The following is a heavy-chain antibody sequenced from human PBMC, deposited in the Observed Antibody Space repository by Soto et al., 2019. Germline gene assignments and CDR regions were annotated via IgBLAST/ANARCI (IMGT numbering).Heavy chain of an antibody. CDR3: ASGDRPDPDYGDYALYYYYGMDV. J-gene: IGHJ6*02. D-gene: IGHD4-17*01. CDR1: GGTFSSYA. CDR2: IIPIFGTA. V-gene: IGHV1-69*01. Sequence: VQLVQSGAEVKKPGSSVKVSCKASGGTFSSYAISWVRQAPGQGLEWMGGIIPIFGTANYAQKFQGRVTITADESTSTANMELSSLRSEDTAVYYCASGDRPDPDYGDYALYYYYGMDVWGQGTTVTVSS.